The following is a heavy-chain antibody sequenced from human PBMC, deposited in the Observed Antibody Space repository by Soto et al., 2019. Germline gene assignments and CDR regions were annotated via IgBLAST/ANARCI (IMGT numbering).Heavy chain of an antibody. CDR1: GGTFSSYA. V-gene: IGHV1-69*01. D-gene: IGHD2-2*01. Sequence: QVQLVQSGAEVKKPGSSVKVSCKASGGTFSSYAISWVRQAPGQGLEWMGGIIRIVGTANYAQKFQGRVTITADESPSTAYIELHSLISEDTAAYYCARARPVSYCIITSCYCPDYYYYGMDLWGQGTTVTVSS. J-gene: IGHJ6*02. CDR2: IIRIVGTA. CDR3: ARARPVSYCIITSCYCPDYYYYGMDL.